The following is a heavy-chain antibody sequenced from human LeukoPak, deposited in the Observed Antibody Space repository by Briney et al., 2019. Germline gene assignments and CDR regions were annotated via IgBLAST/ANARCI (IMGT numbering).Heavy chain of an antibody. CDR1: GFTFSNYG. Sequence: PGRSLRLSCAASGFTFSNYGMHWVRQAPGKGLEWVALISYDGSNKYYADSVKGRFTISRDNSKNTLYLQMISLRAEDTAVYYCARGGIAEPMESYGMDVWGQGTTVTVSS. V-gene: IGHV3-30*03. D-gene: IGHD6-13*01. CDR3: ARGGIAEPMESYGMDV. CDR2: ISYDGSNK. J-gene: IGHJ6*02.